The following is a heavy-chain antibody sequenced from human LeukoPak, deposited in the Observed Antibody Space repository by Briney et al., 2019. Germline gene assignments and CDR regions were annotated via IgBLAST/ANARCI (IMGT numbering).Heavy chain of an antibody. CDR2: IWYDGSNK. J-gene: IGHJ4*02. V-gene: IGHV3-33*06. CDR1: GFTFSSYG. D-gene: IGHD6-19*01. Sequence: GGSLRLSCAASGFTFSSYGMHWVRQAPGKGLEWVAVIWYDGSNKYYADSVKGRFTISRDNSKNTLHLQMNSLRAEDTAVYYCAKDQGIAVAGHHFDYWGQGTLVTVSS. CDR3: AKDQGIAVAGHHFDY.